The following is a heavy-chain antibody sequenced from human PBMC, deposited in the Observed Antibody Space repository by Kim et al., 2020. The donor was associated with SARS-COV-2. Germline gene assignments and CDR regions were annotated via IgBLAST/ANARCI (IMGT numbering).Heavy chain of an antibody. J-gene: IGHJ4*02. D-gene: IGHD6-19*01. Sequence: GGSLRLSCAASGFTFSSYAMSWVRQAPGKGLEWVSAISGSGGSTYYADSVKGRFTISRDNSKNTLYLQMNSLRAEDTAVYYCAKNNGRKQWLDPYVDYWGQGTLVTVSS. V-gene: IGHV3-23*01. CDR3: AKNNGRKQWLDPYVDY. CDR1: GFTFSSYA. CDR2: ISGSGGST.